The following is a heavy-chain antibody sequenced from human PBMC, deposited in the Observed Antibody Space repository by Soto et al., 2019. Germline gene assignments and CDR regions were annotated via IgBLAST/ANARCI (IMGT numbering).Heavy chain of an antibody. D-gene: IGHD3-10*01. V-gene: IGHV5-51*01. CDR2: IYPGDSDT. CDR1: GYTFASYW. CDR3: ARHGSVATRHNRFDS. J-gene: IGHJ5*01. Sequence: PGESLKISCKGSGYTFASYWIGWVRQIPGKGLEWMGIIYPGDSDTRYSPSFQGQVIISADKSITTAYLQWSGLKASDTAMYYCARHGSVATRHNRFDSWGQGTLVTVSS.